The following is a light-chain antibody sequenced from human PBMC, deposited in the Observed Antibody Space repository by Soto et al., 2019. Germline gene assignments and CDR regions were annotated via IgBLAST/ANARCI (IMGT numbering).Light chain of an antibody. CDR3: HKYNHAPT. Sequence: DIQLTQSPSSLSASVGDRVTITCRASQAISSYLAWYQQKPGKVPELLIYATSTLQSGAPSRFGGSGSGTDFTLDISSLQPEDVATYYCHKYNHAPTFGGGTKVEIK. V-gene: IGKV1-27*01. CDR2: ATS. J-gene: IGKJ4*01. CDR1: QAISSY.